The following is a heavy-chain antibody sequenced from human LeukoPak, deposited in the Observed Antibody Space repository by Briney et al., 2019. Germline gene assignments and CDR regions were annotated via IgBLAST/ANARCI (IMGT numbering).Heavy chain of an antibody. CDR2: IYYSGST. CDR1: GGSISSSSYY. J-gene: IGHJ5*02. Sequence: SETLSLTCTVSGGSISSSSYYWGWIRQPPGKGLEWIGSIYYSGSTYYNPSLKSRVTISVDTSKNRFSLKLSSVTAADTAVYYCARSPRVKRITMIVVVLNWFDPWGQGTLVTVSS. V-gene: IGHV4-39*07. CDR3: ARSPRVKRITMIVVVLNWFDP. D-gene: IGHD3-22*01.